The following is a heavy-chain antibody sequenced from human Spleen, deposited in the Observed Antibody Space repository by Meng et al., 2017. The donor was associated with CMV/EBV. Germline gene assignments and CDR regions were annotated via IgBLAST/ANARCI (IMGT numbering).Heavy chain of an antibody. CDR1: DSSEGGG. Sequence: DSSEGGGWNWSRESPWEGSEKIGRAYYRSKWDNDYEVYVRGRIIVNPDTSKNQLSLQMNSVTPEDTAVYFCARDTDLSAGYYYFDYWGPGTLVTVAS. V-gene: IGHV6-1*01. D-gene: IGHD3-9*01. CDR3: ARDTDLSAGYYYFDY. CDR2: AYYRSKWDN. J-gene: IGHJ4*02.